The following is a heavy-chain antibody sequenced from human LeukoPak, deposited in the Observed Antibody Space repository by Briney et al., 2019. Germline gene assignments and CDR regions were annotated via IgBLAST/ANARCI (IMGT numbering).Heavy chain of an antibody. J-gene: IGHJ4*02. D-gene: IGHD3-22*01. CDR2: IYYTGST. CDR1: GGSFSSSSYY. CDR3: ARHRNYYDSGGSYYFDY. V-gene: IGHV4-39*01. Sequence: SETLSLTCTVSGGSFSSSSYYWGWIRQPPGKGLEWIGSIYYTGSTHYNPFLKSRGIISVDTSKNQFSLKLSSVTAADTAVYYCARHRNYYDSGGSYYFDYWGQGTLVTVSS.